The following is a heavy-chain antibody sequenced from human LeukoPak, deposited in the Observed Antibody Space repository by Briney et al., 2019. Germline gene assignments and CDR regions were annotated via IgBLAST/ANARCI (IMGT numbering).Heavy chain of an antibody. CDR3: ARIAFLEWLNEYYFDY. CDR2: IYHSGST. Sequence: PSPTLSLTCAVSGGSISSGGYSWSWIRQPPGKGLEWIGYIYHSGSTYYNPSLKSRVTISVDRSKNQFSLKLSSVTAADTAVYYCARIAFLEWLNEYYFDYWGQGTLVTVSS. J-gene: IGHJ4*02. V-gene: IGHV4-30-2*01. D-gene: IGHD3-3*02. CDR1: GGSISSGGYS.